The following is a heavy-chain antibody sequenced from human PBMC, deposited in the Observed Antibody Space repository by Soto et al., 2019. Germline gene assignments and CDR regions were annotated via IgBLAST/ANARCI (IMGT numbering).Heavy chain of an antibody. Sequence: GGSLRLSCAASGFTFSSYAMSWVRQAPGKGLEWVSAISGSGGSTYYADSVKGRFTISRDNSKSTLYLQMNSLRAEDTAVYYCAKDLAYDSSGYYSNAFDIWGQGTMVTVSS. CDR2: ISGSGGST. D-gene: IGHD3-22*01. CDR3: AKDLAYDSSGYYSNAFDI. V-gene: IGHV3-23*01. CDR1: GFTFSSYA. J-gene: IGHJ3*02.